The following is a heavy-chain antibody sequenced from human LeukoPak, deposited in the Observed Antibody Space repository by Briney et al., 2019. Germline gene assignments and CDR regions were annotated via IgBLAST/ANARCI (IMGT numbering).Heavy chain of an antibody. CDR2: ISYDGSNK. J-gene: IGHJ6*02. Sequence: GGSLRLSCAASGFTFSSYGMHWVRPAPGKGLEWVAVISYDGSNKYYADSVKGRFTISRDNSKNTLYLQMNSLRAEDTAVYYCAKDYTVRGFPEDYYGMDVWGQGTTVTVSS. D-gene: IGHD4-17*01. CDR3: AKDYTVRGFPEDYYGMDV. V-gene: IGHV3-30*18. CDR1: GFTFSSYG.